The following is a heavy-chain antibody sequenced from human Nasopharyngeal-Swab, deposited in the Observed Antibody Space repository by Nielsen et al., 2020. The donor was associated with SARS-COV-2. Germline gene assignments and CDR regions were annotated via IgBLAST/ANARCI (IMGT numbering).Heavy chain of an antibody. V-gene: IGHV1-8*01. CDR2: MNPNSGNT. J-gene: IGHJ4*02. Sequence: ASVNVSCKASGYTFTSYDINWVRQATGQGLEWMGWMNPNSGNTGYAQKFQGRVTMTRNTSISTAYMELSSLRSEDTAVYYCARGLVPTDPDDYWGQGTLVTVSS. CDR1: GYTFTSYD. CDR3: ARGLVPTDPDDY. D-gene: IGHD1-1*01.